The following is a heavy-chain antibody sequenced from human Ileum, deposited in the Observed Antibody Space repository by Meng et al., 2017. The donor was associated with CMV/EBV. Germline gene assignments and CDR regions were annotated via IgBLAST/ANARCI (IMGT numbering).Heavy chain of an antibody. CDR2: ITAGGGGT. Sequence: GESLKISCAASGFIFSSYAMSWVRQAPGKGLEWVSSITAGGGGTYYADSVKGRFSISRDNSKNTLYLQMSSLRVEDTAIYYCAKDFGSGSSGLYYFDYWGQGTLVTVSS. V-gene: IGHV3-23*01. D-gene: IGHD3-10*01. CDR3: AKDFGSGSSGLYYFDY. J-gene: IGHJ4*02. CDR1: GFIFSSYA.